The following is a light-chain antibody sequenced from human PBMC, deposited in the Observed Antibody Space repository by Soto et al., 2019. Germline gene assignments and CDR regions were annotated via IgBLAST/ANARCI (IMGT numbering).Light chain of an antibody. CDR2: RNN. CDR1: RSNIGSNY. J-gene: IGLJ2*01. Sequence: SVLTRPPSASGTPGQRVTFSCSGGRSNIGSNYVFWYQQFPGTAPKLLIYRNNQRPSGVPDRFSGSKSGTSASLAISGLRSEDEADYYCTSWDDSLYNVVLGGGTKVTVL. CDR3: TSWDDSLYNVV. V-gene: IGLV1-47*01.